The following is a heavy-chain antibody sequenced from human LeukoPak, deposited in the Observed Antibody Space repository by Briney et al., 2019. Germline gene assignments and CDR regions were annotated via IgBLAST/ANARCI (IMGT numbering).Heavy chain of an antibody. J-gene: IGHJ6*03. CDR1: GGSISSYY. D-gene: IGHD2-2*01. CDR2: ISYSGNT. CDR3: ARLGHCSATSCPFYYYYYYMDV. Sequence: SETLSLTCIVSGGSISSYYWSWIRQPPGKGLEWIGYISYSGNTNYNPSLMSRVAISVDTSKNQFSLKLSSVAAADTAVYYCARLGHCSATSCPFYYYYYYMDVWGKGTTVSVSS. V-gene: IGHV4-59*08.